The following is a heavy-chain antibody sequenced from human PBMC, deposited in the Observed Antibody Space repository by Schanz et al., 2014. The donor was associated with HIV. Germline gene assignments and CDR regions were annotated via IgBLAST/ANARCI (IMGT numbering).Heavy chain of an antibody. D-gene: IGHD5-12*01. CDR1: GYTFTGYY. CDR3: ARGAAEMATMTPWRY. V-gene: IGHV1-18*04. J-gene: IGHJ4*02. Sequence: QVQLVQSGAEVKKPGASVKVSCKASGYTFTGYYMHWVRQAPGQGLEWMGWISAYNGNTNYAQKRQGRVTMTTDTSTSTAYMDLRSLRSDDTAVYYCARGAAEMATMTPWRYWGQGTLVTVSS. CDR2: ISAYNGNT.